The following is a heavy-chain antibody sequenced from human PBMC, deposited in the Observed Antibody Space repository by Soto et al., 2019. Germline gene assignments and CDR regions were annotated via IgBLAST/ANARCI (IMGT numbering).Heavy chain of an antibody. V-gene: IGHV4-59*08. J-gene: IGHJ4*02. CDR3: ARHGAEIGYDARIVY. D-gene: IGHD5-12*01. CDR1: GGSISSYY. Sequence: QVQLQESGPGLVKPSETLSLTCTVSGGSISSYYWSWIRQPPGKGLEWIGYIYYSVSTNYNPSLKSRVTISVDTSKNQFSLKLSSVTAEDTAVYYCARHGAEIGYDARIVYWGQGTLVTVSS. CDR2: IYYSVST.